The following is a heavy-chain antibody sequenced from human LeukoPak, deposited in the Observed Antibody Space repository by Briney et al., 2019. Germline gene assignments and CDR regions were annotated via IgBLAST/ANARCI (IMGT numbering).Heavy chain of an antibody. V-gene: IGHV3-7*01. J-gene: IGHJ4*02. D-gene: IGHD5-18*01. CDR1: GFTFENYW. CDR3: ARWAGVTDQ. CDR2: IKQDGSVE. Sequence: PGGSLRLSCAASGFTFENYWMSWVRQVPRKGPEWVANIKQDGSVEHYLDSVKGRFTISRDNAKNSLFLQMNSLIAEDTAVYYCARWAGVTDQWGQGTLATVSS.